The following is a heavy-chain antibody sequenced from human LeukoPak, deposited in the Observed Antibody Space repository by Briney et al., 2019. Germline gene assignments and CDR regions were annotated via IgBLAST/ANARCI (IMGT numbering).Heavy chain of an antibody. CDR3: ARAHVFWSGHDY. D-gene: IGHD3-3*01. CDR2: MSYDGSNK. J-gene: IGHJ4*02. V-gene: IGHV3-30-3*01. CDR1: GFTFSSYA. Sequence: PGRSLRLSCAASGFTFSSYAMHWVRQAPGKGLEWVAVMSYDGSNKYYADSVKGRFTISRDNSKNTLYLQMNSLRAEDTAVYYCARAHVFWSGHDYWGQGTLVTVSS.